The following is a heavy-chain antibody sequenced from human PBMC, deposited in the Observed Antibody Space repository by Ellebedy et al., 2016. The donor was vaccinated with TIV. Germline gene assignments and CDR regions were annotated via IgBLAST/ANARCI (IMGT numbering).Heavy chain of an antibody. D-gene: IGHD3-3*01. J-gene: IGHJ6*02. V-gene: IGHV3-23*01. Sequence: GESLKISCAASGFTFSNYIMTWARQAPGKGLEWVSSINGNGANTYYADSVKGRFTISRDNSKNMLYLEMNSLRAGDTAVYYCARDSSYYDVSSRPPGMDDWGQGTTVTVSS. CDR1: GFTFSNYI. CDR2: INGNGANT. CDR3: ARDSSYYDVSSRPPGMDD.